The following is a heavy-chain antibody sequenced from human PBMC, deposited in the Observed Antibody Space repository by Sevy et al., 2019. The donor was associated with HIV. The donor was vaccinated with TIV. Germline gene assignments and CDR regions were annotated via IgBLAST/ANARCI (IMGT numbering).Heavy chain of an antibody. CDR3: ASRLIGYCSGGSCRRAYYFDY. V-gene: IGHV4-34*01. J-gene: IGHJ4*02. CDR2: INHSGST. CDR1: GGSFSGYY. Sequence: SETLSLTCAVYGGSFSGYYWSWIRQPPGKGLEWIGEINHSGSTNYNPSLKSRVTISVATSKNQFSLKLSSVTAADTAVYYCASRLIGYCSGGSCRRAYYFDYWGQGTLVTVSS. D-gene: IGHD2-15*01.